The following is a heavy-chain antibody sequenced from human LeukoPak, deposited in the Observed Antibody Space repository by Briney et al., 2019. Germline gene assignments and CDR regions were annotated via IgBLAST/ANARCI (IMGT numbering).Heavy chain of an antibody. J-gene: IGHJ5*02. Sequence: PSETLSLTCAVSGGSISSGGYSWSWIRQPPGKGLEWIGYIYHSGSTYYNPSLKSRVTISVDRSKNQFSLKLSSVTAADTAVYYCASQATYSYDSSGYFDPWGQGTLVTVSS. CDR2: IYHSGST. V-gene: IGHV4-30-2*01. CDR1: GGSISSGGYS. D-gene: IGHD3-22*01. CDR3: ASQATYSYDSSGYFDP.